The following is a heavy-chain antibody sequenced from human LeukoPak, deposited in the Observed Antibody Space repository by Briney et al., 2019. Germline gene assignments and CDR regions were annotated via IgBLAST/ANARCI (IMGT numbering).Heavy chain of an antibody. CDR3: ARLVGGSGSHQYYYYGMDV. Sequence: PSETLSLTCAVYGGSFSGYYWSWIRQPPGKGLEWIGEINHSGSTNYNPSLKSRVTISVDTSKNQFSLKLSSVTAADTAVYYCARLVGGSGSHQYYYYGMDVWGQGTTVTVSS. V-gene: IGHV4-34*01. J-gene: IGHJ6*02. CDR1: GGSFSGYY. D-gene: IGHD3-10*01. CDR2: INHSGST.